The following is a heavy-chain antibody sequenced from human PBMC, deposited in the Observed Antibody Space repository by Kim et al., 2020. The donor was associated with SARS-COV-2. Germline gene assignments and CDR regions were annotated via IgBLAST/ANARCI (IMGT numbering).Heavy chain of an antibody. D-gene: IGHD3-16*01. Sequence: ASVKVSCKASGYTFTSYDINWVRQATGQGLEWMGWMNPNSGNTGYAQKLQGRGTMTRNTSISTAYMELSSLRSEDTAVYYCALGGYNPTQYWGQGTLVTVSS. CDR1: GYTFTSYD. J-gene: IGHJ4*02. CDR3: ALGGYNPTQY. V-gene: IGHV1-8*02. CDR2: MNPNSGNT.